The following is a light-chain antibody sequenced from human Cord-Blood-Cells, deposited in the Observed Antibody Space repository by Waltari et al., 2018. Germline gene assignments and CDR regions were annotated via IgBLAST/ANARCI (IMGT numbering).Light chain of an antibody. CDR3: QQSYSTPLT. Sequence: DIQLRQSPSSLSASVEDRVTITCRASQSISSYLNWYQQKPGKAPKLLIYAASSLQSGIPSRFSGSGSGTDFTLTISSLQPEDFATYYCQQSYSTPLTFGGGTKVEIK. J-gene: IGKJ4*01. CDR2: AAS. CDR1: QSISSY. V-gene: IGKV1-39*01.